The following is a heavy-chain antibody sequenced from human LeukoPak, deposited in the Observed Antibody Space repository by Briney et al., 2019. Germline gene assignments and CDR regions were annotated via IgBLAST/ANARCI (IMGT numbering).Heavy chain of an antibody. CDR1: GGTFSSYA. J-gene: IGHJ5*02. V-gene: IGHV1-69*05. CDR3: ANRRVGSGSYYENWYDP. Sequence: SVKVSCKASGGTFSSYAISWVRQAPGQGLEWMGGIIPIFGTANYAQKFQGRVTITTDESTSTAYMELSSLRSEDTAVYYCANRRVGSGSYYENWYDPWGQGTLVTVSS. CDR2: IIPIFGTA. D-gene: IGHD3-10*01.